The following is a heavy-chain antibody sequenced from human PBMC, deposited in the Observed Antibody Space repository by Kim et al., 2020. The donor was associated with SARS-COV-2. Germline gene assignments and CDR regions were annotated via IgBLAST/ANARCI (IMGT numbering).Heavy chain of an antibody. Sequence: SETLSLTCAVAGDSISNESWWWSWVRQTPGQGLEWIGEIHHSGSINYNPSLKSRVTISIDKPKNQISLKLNSVTAADTAVYYCARGRDYYWENWGHGTLVTVSS. CDR3: ARGRDYYWEN. D-gene: IGHD2-21*02. J-gene: IGHJ4*01. V-gene: IGHV4-4*02. CDR1: GDSISNESW. CDR2: IHHSGSI.